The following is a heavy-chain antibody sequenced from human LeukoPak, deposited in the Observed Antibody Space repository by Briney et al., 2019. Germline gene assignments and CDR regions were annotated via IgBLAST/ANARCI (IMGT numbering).Heavy chain of an antibody. CDR1: GGSFSGYY. Sequence: SETLSLTCAVYGGSFSGYYWSWIRQPPGKGLEWIGEINHSGSTNYNPSLKSRVTISVDTSKNQFSLKLSSVTAAYTAVYYCARGRGGIHSYWGQGTLVTVSS. D-gene: IGHD5-18*01. J-gene: IGHJ4*02. V-gene: IGHV4-34*01. CDR2: INHSGST. CDR3: ARGRGGIHSY.